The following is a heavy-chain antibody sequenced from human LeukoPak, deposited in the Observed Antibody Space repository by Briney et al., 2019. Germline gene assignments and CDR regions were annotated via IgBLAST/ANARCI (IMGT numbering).Heavy chain of an antibody. CDR3: ARDQVYSYGYGV. D-gene: IGHD5-18*01. CDR2: INHSGST. V-gene: IGHV4-34*01. J-gene: IGHJ6*04. CDR1: GGSFSGYY. Sequence: SETLSLTCAVYGGSFSGYYWSWIRQPPGKGLEWIGEINHSGSTNYNPSLKSRVTISVDTSKNQFSLKLSSVTAADTAVYYCARDQVYSYGYGVWGKGTTVTVSS.